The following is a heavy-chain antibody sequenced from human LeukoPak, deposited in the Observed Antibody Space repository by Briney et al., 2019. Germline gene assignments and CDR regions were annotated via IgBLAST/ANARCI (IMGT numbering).Heavy chain of an antibody. CDR1: GFSFRSYS. J-gene: IGHJ4*02. V-gene: IGHV3-48*02. D-gene: IGHD6-13*01. CDR3: ARQQQLDY. CDR2: ISTTSSSI. Sequence: GGALRLSCAASGFSFRSYSMSWVRQARGKGGEGVGYISTTSSSIYSADSLNARFTTSRDNAKNSLYLQMNSLRDEDTAVYYCARQQQLDYWGQGTLVTVSS.